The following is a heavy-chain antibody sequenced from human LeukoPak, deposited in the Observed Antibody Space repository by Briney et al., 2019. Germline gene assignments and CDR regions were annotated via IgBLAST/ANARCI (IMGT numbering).Heavy chain of an antibody. Sequence: GGSLRLSCAASGFTFSSYAMSWVRQAPGKGLEWVSAISGSGGSTYYADSVKGRFTISRDNSKNTLYLQMNSLRAEDTAVYHCAKETDNSYDSSGSSGMDFWGQGTTVTVSS. J-gene: IGHJ6*02. CDR3: AKETDNSYDSSGSSGMDF. V-gene: IGHV3-23*01. CDR1: GFTFSSYA. D-gene: IGHD3-22*01. CDR2: ISGSGGST.